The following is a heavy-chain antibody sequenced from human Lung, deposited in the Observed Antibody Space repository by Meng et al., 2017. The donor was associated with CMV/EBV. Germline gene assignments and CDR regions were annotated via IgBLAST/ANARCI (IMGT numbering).Heavy chain of an antibody. Sequence: SXTLSLXCTVSGGSITSYYWNWIRQPPGKKLEWIGDISHSGTSSYNPSLKSRVIITVDTSRNQFSLKLTSVAAADTAVDFCARGRDDDISLGYYYNRGFDVWXRGAXVTVSS. D-gene: IGHD3-22*01. V-gene: IGHV4-59*01. CDR3: ARGRDDDISLGYYYNRGFDV. J-gene: IGHJ6*02. CDR1: GGSITSYY. CDR2: ISHSGTS.